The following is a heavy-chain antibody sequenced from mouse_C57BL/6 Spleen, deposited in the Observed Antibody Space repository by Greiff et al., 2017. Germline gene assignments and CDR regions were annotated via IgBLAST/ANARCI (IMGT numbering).Heavy chain of an antibody. CDR3: ARSNYGNLDY. CDR1: GYTFTSYW. D-gene: IGHD2-1*01. CDR2: IDPSDSET. Sequence: QVHVKQPGAELVRPGSSVKLSCKASGYTFTSYWMHWVKQRPIQGLEWIGNIDPSDSETHYNQKFKDKATLTVDKSSSTAYMQLSSLTSEDSAVYYCARSNYGNLDYWGQGTTLTVSS. V-gene: IGHV1-52*01. J-gene: IGHJ2*01.